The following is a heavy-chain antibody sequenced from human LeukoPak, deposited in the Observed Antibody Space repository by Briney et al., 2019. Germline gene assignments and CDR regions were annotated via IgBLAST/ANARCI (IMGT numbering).Heavy chain of an antibody. CDR3: AKSAPPSSGYYYEFCDY. Sequence: GGSLRLSCAASGFTFSSYTMNWVRQPPGKGLEWVSNIGTSSTTIYYADSVKGRFTISRDNSKNTLYLQMNSLRAEDTAVYYCAKSAPPSSGYYYEFCDYWGQGTLVTVSS. CDR1: GFTFSSYT. J-gene: IGHJ4*02. D-gene: IGHD3-22*01. CDR2: IGTSSTTI. V-gene: IGHV3-48*01.